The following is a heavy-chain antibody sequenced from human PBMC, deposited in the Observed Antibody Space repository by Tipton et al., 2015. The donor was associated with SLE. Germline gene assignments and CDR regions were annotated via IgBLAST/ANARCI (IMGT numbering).Heavy chain of an antibody. D-gene: IGHD3-22*01. CDR3: ARLTDAYDTYGYYDY. Sequence: TLPLTCTVSGGSISSSSFYWGWIRQPPGKGLGWIANIYYSGSTYYNPSLKSRVSISVDTSKIQFSLRLRSLTAADTAVYYCARLTDAYDTYGYYDYWGQGTLVSVSS. CDR1: GGSISSSSFY. CDR2: IYYSGST. J-gene: IGHJ4*02. V-gene: IGHV4-39*07.